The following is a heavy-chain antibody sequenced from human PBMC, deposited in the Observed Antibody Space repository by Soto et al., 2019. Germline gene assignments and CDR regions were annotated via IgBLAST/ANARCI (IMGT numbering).Heavy chain of an antibody. CDR1: GGPFSGYY. CDR3: ARGGIYFDWFWGHYYFDY. CDR2: INHSGST. D-gene: IGHD3-9*01. J-gene: IGHJ4*02. Sequence: SETLSLTCAVYGGPFSGYYWSWIRQPPGKGLEWIGEINHSGSTNYNPSLKSRVTISVDTSKNQFSLKLSSVTAADTAVYYCARGGIYFDWFWGHYYFDYWGQGTLVIVSS. V-gene: IGHV4-34*01.